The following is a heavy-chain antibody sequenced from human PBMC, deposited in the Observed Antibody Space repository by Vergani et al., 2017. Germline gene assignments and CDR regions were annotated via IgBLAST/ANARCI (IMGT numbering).Heavy chain of an antibody. CDR2: IRGSGGST. CDR3: AKANPRNSGYDYLYYYHAMDV. CDR1: GFTFNHYA. Sequence: TASGFTFNHYAMNWVRQAPGKGLECVSGIRGSGGSTYYAGSVKGRFTISRDSSKNTLYLQMNSRSAGDTAVYYCAKANPRNSGYDYLYYYHAMDVWGQGTTVTVSS. V-gene: IGHV3-23*01. J-gene: IGHJ6*02. D-gene: IGHD5-12*01.